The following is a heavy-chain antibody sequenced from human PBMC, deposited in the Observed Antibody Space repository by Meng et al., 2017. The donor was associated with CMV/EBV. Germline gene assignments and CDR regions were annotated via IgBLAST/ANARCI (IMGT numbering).Heavy chain of an antibody. CDR2: INHSGST. J-gene: IGHJ4*02. Sequence: SETLSLTCAVYGGSFSGYYWSWIRQPPGKGLEWCGEINHSGSTNYNPSRKSRVTISVDTSKNQFSLRLSSVTAADTAVYYCARVGGDIVVVPALGYFDYWGQGTLVTVSS. V-gene: IGHV4-34*01. D-gene: IGHD2-2*01. CDR3: ARVGGDIVVVPALGYFDY. CDR1: GGSFSGYY.